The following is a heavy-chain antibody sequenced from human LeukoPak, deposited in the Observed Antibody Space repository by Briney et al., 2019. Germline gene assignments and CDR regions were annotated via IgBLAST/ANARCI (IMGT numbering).Heavy chain of an antibody. D-gene: IGHD5-24*01. Sequence: SETLSLTCTVSGCSITSSSYCWVWLRQPPGKGRVWIGSIYYTGSTFYNPSLKSRVTVSVDTSKNQFSMKLSSVTAADTAVYFCARGLRDGYTLFYFDYWGQGTLVTVSS. CDR1: GCSITSSSYC. CDR3: ARGLRDGYTLFYFDY. V-gene: IGHV4-39*01. J-gene: IGHJ4*02. CDR2: IYYTGST.